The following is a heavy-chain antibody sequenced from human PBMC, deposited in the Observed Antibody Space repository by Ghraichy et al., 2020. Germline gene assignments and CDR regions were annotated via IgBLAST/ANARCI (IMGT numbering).Heavy chain of an antibody. Sequence: SETLSLTCSVSGASFSSGDYSWSWIRQVPGMGLEWLGHISNNGSTSFNASLKRRLTFSVDTSEKQFSLSLRYVTAADAAIYFCARRYSALRHPQFPALMSWFDAWGHGILVTVS. J-gene: IGHJ5*01. CDR2: ISNNGST. D-gene: IGHD2-2*02. V-gene: IGHV4-31*03. CDR1: GASFSSGDYS. CDR3: ARRYSALRHPQFPALMSWFDA.